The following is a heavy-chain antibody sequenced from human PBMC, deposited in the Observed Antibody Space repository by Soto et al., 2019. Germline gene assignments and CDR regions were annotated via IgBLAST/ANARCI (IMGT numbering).Heavy chain of an antibody. Sequence: PGGSLRLSCAASGFTFTSSSMNWVRQAPGKGLEWVSSLSSSSSYIYYADSVKGRFTISRDNAKNSLYLQMNDLRVEDTAVYYCATHDYDILTGYDYWGQRTLLTVYS. CDR3: ATHDYDILTGYDY. V-gene: IGHV3-21*01. D-gene: IGHD3-9*01. J-gene: IGHJ4*02. CDR2: LSSSSSYI. CDR1: GFTFTSSS.